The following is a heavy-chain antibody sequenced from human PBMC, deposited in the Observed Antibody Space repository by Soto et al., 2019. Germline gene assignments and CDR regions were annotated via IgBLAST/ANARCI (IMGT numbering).Heavy chain of an antibody. J-gene: IGHJ6*02. Sequence: GESLKISCKGSGYTFTNYWIVWVRQIPGKGLEWMGIIYPGDSDTRYSPSFQGQVTISADRSISTAYLQWSSLRSEDTAVYYCARPDTRGNYFYYALDVWGQGTTVTVSS. CDR1: GYTFTNYW. CDR2: IYPGDSDT. D-gene: IGHD5-18*01. V-gene: IGHV5-51*01. CDR3: ARPDTRGNYFYYALDV.